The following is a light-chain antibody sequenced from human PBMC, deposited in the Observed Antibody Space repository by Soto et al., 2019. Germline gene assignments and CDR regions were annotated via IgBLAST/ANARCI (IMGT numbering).Light chain of an antibody. V-gene: IGKV1-5*03. J-gene: IGKJ1*01. CDR1: QTISSW. CDR2: KAS. Sequence: DIQMTQSPSTLSGSVGDRVTITCRASQTISSWLAWYQQKPGKAPKLLIYKASTLKSGVPSRFSGSGSGTEFTLTISSLQPDDFATYYCQQYVTAFRTFGQG. CDR3: QQYVTAFRT.